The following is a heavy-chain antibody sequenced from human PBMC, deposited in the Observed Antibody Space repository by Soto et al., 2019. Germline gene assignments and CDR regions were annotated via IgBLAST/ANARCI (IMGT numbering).Heavy chain of an antibody. CDR1: GYTFTHYY. CDR2: IYPSGDPS. Sequence: QVQLVQSGAEVKKPGASVRVSCKASGYTFTHYYVHWVRQAPGQGLEWMGMIYPSGDPSTYAQKLRGRVALPTDTSTSTVYMELSSLRSEDTAVYYCARRSMLEWSAGFELWGQGTLVSVSS. V-gene: IGHV1-46*04. D-gene: IGHD3-3*01. J-gene: IGHJ3*01. CDR3: ARRSMLEWSAGFEL.